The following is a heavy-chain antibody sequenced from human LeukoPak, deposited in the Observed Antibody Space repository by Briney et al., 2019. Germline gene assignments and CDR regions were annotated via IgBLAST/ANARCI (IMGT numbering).Heavy chain of an antibody. CDR1: GFTFSSYG. CDR2: ISYDGSNK. V-gene: IGHV3-30*18. CDR3: AKNTGYIVVVPAAPAD. Sequence: GGFLRLSCAASGFTFSSYGMHWVRQAPGKGLEWVAVISYDGSNKYYADSVKGRFTISRDNSKNTLYLQMNSLRAEDTAVYYCAKNTGYIVVVPAAPADWGQGTLVTVSS. J-gene: IGHJ4*02. D-gene: IGHD2-2*01.